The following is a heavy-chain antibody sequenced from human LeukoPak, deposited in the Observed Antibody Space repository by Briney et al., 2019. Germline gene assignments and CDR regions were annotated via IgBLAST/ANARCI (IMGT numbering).Heavy chain of an antibody. V-gene: IGHV3-30*04. J-gene: IGHJ4*02. D-gene: IGHD6-13*01. CDR1: GFTFSSYA. Sequence: GGSLRLSCAASGFTFSSYAMHWVRQAPGKGLEWVAVISYDGSNKYYADSVKGRFTISGDNSKNTLYLQMNSLRAEDTAVYYCARDPGYSSSCFDYWGQGTLVTVSS. CDR3: ARDPGYSSSCFDY. CDR2: ISYDGSNK.